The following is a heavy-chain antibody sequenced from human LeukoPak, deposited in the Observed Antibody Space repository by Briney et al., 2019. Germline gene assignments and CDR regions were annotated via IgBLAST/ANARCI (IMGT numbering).Heavy chain of an antibody. V-gene: IGHV3-15*01. J-gene: IGHJ4*02. CDR2: IKSKTDGGTT. D-gene: IGHD6-19*01. CDR1: GFTFSNAW. CDR3: AKEFTGGWPFDS. Sequence: SGGSLRLSCAASGFTFSNAWMSWVRQAPGKGLEWDGRIKSKTDGGTTDYAAPVKGRFTISRDDSKNTLYLQMNRLRVEDTAIYYCAKEFTGGWPFDSWGQGTLVTVSS.